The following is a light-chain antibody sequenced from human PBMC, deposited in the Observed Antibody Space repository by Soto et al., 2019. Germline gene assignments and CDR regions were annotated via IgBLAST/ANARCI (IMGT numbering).Light chain of an antibody. V-gene: IGLV1-44*01. J-gene: IGLJ2*01. CDR2: SSS. Sequence: QSVVTQPPSASGTPGQRVTISCSGSASKIGSNPVNWYQQLPGTAPKLLIYSSSHRPSGVPDRISGSKSGTSASLAISGLQSGDEADYYCAAWDVSLNVVVFGGGTKVTVL. CDR1: ASKIGSNP. CDR3: AAWDVSLNVVV.